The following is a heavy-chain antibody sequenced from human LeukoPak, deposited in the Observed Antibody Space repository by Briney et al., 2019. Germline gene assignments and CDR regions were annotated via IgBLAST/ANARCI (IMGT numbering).Heavy chain of an antibody. CDR1: GFTSNIYW. Sequence: GGSLRLSCAASGFTSNIYWMSWVRQAPGKGLEWVANIKEDGSEKYYVDSVKGRFTISRDNAKNSLYLQMNSLRAEDTAVYYCARASSWYTPSRFDPWGQGTLVTVSS. J-gene: IGHJ5*02. V-gene: IGHV3-7*01. CDR3: ARASSWYTPSRFDP. D-gene: IGHD6-13*01. CDR2: IKEDGSEK.